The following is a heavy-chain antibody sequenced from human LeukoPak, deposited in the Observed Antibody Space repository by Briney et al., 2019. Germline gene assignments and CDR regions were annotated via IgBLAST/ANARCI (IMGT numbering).Heavy chain of an antibody. Sequence: SVKVSCQACVRTFSIYSIGWVRQAPEPGHEWMGGIIPIFGTANYAQQFQGRVTITADESTSTAYMELSSLRSEDTAVYYCARDERVGATTMDYWGQGTLVTVSS. CDR3: ARDERVGATTMDY. V-gene: IGHV1-69*01. CDR1: VRTFSIYS. CDR2: IIPIFGTA. D-gene: IGHD1-26*01. J-gene: IGHJ4*02.